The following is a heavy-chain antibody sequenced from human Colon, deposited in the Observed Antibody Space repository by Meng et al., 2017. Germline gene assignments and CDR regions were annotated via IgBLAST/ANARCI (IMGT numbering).Heavy chain of an antibody. CDR1: GFTFSTYW. V-gene: IGHV3-7*01. D-gene: IGHD1-26*01. Sequence: GESLKISCVASGFTFSTYWMSWVRLAPGKGLEWVATIKPDGSERYYVDSVKGRLTMSRDNAKNSLYLQMNSLRAEDTAVYYCARGGSYYGDYWGQGTPVTVSS. CDR2: IKPDGSER. CDR3: ARGGSYYGDY. J-gene: IGHJ4*02.